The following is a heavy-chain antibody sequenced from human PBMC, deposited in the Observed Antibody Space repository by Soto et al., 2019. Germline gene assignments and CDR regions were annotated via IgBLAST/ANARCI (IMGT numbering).Heavy chain of an antibody. CDR3: ARRPPNKTYYYDSSGYYSSYWYFDL. J-gene: IGHJ2*01. CDR1: GGTFRSYA. Sequence: ASVKVSCKASGGTFRSYAISWVRQAPGQGLEWIGGIIPIFGTSNYAQKFQGRVTITADKSTSTAYMELSSLISEDTAVYYCARRPPNKTYYYDSSGYYSSYWYFDLWGRGTLVTVSS. CDR2: IIPIFGTS. V-gene: IGHV1-69*06. D-gene: IGHD3-22*01.